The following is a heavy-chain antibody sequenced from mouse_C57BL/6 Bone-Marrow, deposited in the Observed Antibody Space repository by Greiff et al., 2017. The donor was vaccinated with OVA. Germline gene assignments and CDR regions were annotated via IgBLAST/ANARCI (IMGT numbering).Heavy chain of an antibody. CDR1: GYTFTSYW. CDR2: IDPSDSET. CDR3: ARRYDYDDWYFDV. Sequence: QVQLQQPGAELVRPGSSVKLSCKASGYTFTSYWMHWVKQRPIQGLEWIGNIDPSDSETHYNQKFKDKATLTVDKSSSTAYMQLSSLTSEDSAVYYCARRYDYDDWYFDVWGTGTTVTVSS. V-gene: IGHV1-52*01. J-gene: IGHJ1*03. D-gene: IGHD2-4*01.